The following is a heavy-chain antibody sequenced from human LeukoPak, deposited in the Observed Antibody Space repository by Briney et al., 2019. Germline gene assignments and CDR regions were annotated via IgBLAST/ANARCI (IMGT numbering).Heavy chain of an antibody. CDR1: GGTFSSYA. D-gene: IGHD1-26*01. CDR2: IIPIFVTA. CDR3: ARVDSGSYLNWFDP. J-gene: IGHJ5*02. V-gene: IGHV1-69*05. Sequence: ASLRISCKGYGGTFSSYAICSVRQAPGHRLEWVGRIIPIFVTAHDAQKFQGRVTITTDESTSTAHMELSSLRSEDTAVYYCARVDSGSYLNWFDPWGQGTLVTVSS.